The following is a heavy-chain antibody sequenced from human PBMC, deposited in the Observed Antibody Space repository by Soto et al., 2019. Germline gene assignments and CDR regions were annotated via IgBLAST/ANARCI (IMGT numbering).Heavy chain of an antibody. J-gene: IGHJ4*02. CDR1: GFTFSDHY. V-gene: IGHV3-72*01. CDR3: TAWCLGNEFGAA. D-gene: IGHD3-16*01. CDR2: SKNTADRYTT. Sequence: EAQLVESGGGLVQPGGSLRLSCAASGFTFSDHYMDWVRQPPGKGLEWVARSKNTADRYTTEYAASVKGRFTISREGSKISLFPEISILKTEDTAVYYCTAWCLGNEFGAAWGQGILVTVSS.